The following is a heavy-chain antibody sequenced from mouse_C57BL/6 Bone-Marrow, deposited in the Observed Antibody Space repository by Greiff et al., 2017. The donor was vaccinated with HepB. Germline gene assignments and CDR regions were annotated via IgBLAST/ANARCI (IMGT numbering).Heavy chain of an antibody. D-gene: IGHD1-1*01. CDR2: ISNGGGST. Sequence: EVKVVESGGGLVQPGGSLKLSCAASGFTFSDYYMYWVRQTPEKRLEWVAYISNGGGSTYYPATVKGRFTISRDNAKNTLYLQMSRLKSEDTAMYYCARLPYYYGSTAWFAYWGQGTLVTVSA. J-gene: IGHJ3*01. CDR1: GFTFSDYY. V-gene: IGHV5-12*01. CDR3: ARLPYYYGSTAWFAY.